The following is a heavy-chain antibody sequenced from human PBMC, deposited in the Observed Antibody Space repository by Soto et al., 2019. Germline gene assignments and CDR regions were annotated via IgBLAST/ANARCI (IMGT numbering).Heavy chain of an antibody. CDR1: GFTFSTYA. CDR2: ISGSGDST. V-gene: IGHV3-23*01. Sequence: GGSLRLSCAASGFTFSTYAMTWVRQAPGKGLEWVSTISGSGDSTYYADSVKGRFTISRDNSKNTLYLHMNSLRAEDTALYYCANSPSHFYSSSSLWKRPPHSYYYYMDVWGRGTTVTVSS. D-gene: IGHD6-6*01. J-gene: IGHJ6*03. CDR3: ANSPSHFYSSSSLWKRPPHSYYYYMDV.